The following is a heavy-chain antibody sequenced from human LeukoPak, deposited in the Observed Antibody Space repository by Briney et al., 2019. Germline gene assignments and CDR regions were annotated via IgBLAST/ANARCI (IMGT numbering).Heavy chain of an antibody. V-gene: IGHV4-34*01. CDR3: ARGGYYFDY. J-gene: IGHJ4*02. CDR2: INHSGST. CDR1: GGSFSGYY. Sequence: SETLSLTCAVYGGSFSGYYWSWIRQPPGKGLEWIGEINHSGSTNYNPSLKSRITISVDASNNQFSLKLNSVTAADTAVYYCARGGYYFDYWGQGNLVTVSS.